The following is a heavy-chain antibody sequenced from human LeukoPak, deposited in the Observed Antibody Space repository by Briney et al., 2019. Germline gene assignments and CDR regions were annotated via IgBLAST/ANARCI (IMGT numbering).Heavy chain of an antibody. V-gene: IGHV3-23*01. Sequence: GGSLRVSCGGSGFXFSNYALSWVRQAPWQGLEWVSGISGSGSNTYYADSVKGRFTISRDNSKSTLHLQMKSMSAEDTAVYYCAKDFDSTGYYYLSTDYFQHCGQGTLVTASS. CDR2: ISGSGSNT. D-gene: IGHD3-22*01. J-gene: IGHJ1*01. CDR3: AKDFDSTGYYYLSTDYFQH. CDR1: GFXFSNYA.